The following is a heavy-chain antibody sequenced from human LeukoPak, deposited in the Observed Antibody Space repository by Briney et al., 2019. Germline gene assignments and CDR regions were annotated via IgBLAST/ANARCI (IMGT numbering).Heavy chain of an antibody. CDR2: IYTSGST. D-gene: IGHD6-19*01. CDR3: ARVTYTRYSSGWYDSNWFDP. Sequence: SETLSLTCTVSGGSISSYYWSWIRQPAGKGLEWIGRIYTSGSTNYNPSLKSRVTMSVDTSKNQFSLKLSSVTAADTAVYYCARVTYTRYSSGWYDSNWFDPWGQGTLVTVSS. J-gene: IGHJ5*02. V-gene: IGHV4-4*07. CDR1: GGSISSYY.